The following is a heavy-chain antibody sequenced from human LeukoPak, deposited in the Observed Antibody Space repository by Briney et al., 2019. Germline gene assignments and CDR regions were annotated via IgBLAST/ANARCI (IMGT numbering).Heavy chain of an antibody. Sequence: GASVKVSCKASGYTFTSYYMHWVRQAPGQGLEWMGIINPSGGSTSYAQKFQGRVTMTEDTSTDTAYMELSSLRSEDTAVYYCATDGGVGSGYYDAFDIWGQGTMVTVSS. CDR1: GYTFTSYY. V-gene: IGHV1-46*01. CDR2: INPSGGST. D-gene: IGHD3-22*01. CDR3: ATDGGVGSGYYDAFDI. J-gene: IGHJ3*02.